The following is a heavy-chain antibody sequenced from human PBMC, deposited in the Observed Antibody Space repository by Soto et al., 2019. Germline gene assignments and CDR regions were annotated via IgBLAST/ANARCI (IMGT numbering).Heavy chain of an antibody. D-gene: IGHD6-13*01. CDR1: GFTFDDYA. Sequence: GGSLRLSCAASGFTFDDYAMHWVRQAPGKGLEWVSGISWNSGSIGYADSVKGRFTISRDNAKNSLYLQMNSLRAEDTALYYCAKDAKRESIAAAGTSFDYWGQGTLVTVSS. J-gene: IGHJ4*02. V-gene: IGHV3-9*01. CDR2: ISWNSGSI. CDR3: AKDAKRESIAAAGTSFDY.